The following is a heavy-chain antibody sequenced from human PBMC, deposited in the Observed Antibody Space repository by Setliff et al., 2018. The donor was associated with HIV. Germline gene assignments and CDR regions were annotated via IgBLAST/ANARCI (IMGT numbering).Heavy chain of an antibody. Sequence: PSETLSHTCTVSGGSISSSSYYWGWIRQPPGKGLEWLGTIYYSGTTYYNPSLKSRVTISVDTSKDQFSLKLSSVTAADTAVYYCARLYSTVTPDIWGKGTTVTVSS. CDR3: ARLYSTVTPDI. D-gene: IGHD2-21*01. CDR1: GGSISSSSYY. V-gene: IGHV4-39*01. CDR2: IYYSGTT. J-gene: IGHJ6*04.